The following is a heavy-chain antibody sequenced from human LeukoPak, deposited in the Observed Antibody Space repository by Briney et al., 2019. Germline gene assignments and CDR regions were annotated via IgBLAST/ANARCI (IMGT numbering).Heavy chain of an antibody. CDR2: IYYSGST. J-gene: IGHJ4*02. D-gene: IGHD3-22*01. Sequence: PSETLSLTCTVSGGSISSSSYYWGWIRQPPGKGLKWIGSIYYSGSTNYKPSLKSRVTISVETSKNQFSLKLRSVTAADTAVYYCARVTGYMIEDYFDYWGQGTLVTVSS. CDR1: GGSISSSSYY. V-gene: IGHV4-39*07. CDR3: ARVTGYMIEDYFDY.